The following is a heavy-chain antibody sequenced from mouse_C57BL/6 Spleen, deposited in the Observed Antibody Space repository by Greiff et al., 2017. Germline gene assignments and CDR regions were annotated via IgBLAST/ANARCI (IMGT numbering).Heavy chain of an antibody. Sequence: VQLQQSGPELVKPGASVKIPCKASGYTFTDYNMDWVKQSHGKSLEWIGDINPNNGGTIYNQKFKGKATLTVDKSSSTAYMELRSLTSEDTAVYYCARSGTVVAPHYFDYWGQGTTLTVSS. CDR1: GYTFTDYN. CDR3: ARSGTVVAPHYFDY. V-gene: IGHV1-18*01. D-gene: IGHD1-1*01. CDR2: INPNNGGT. J-gene: IGHJ2*01.